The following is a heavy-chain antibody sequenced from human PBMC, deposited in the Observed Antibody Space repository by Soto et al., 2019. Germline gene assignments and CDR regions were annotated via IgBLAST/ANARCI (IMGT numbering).Heavy chain of an antibody. V-gene: IGHV3-23*01. Sequence: PGGSLRLSCAAPGSTFSSYAMSWVRQAPGKGLEWVSAISGSGGSTYYADSVKGRFTISRDNSKNTLYLQMNSLRAEDTAVYYCAKEGEAAAAGTSVYWGQGTLVTVS. J-gene: IGHJ4*02. D-gene: IGHD6-13*01. CDR2: ISGSGGST. CDR1: GSTFSSYA. CDR3: AKEGEAAAAGTSVY.